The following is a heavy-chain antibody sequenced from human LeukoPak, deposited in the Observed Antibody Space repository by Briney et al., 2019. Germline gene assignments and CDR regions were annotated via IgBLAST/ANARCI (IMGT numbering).Heavy chain of an antibody. CDR1: GYTFTGYY. Sequence: GASVKVSCKASGYTFTGYYMHWVRQAPGQGLEWMGWINPNSGGTNYAQKFQGRVTMTRDTSISTAYMELSRLRSDDTAVYYCARGHSPIPPTVVTPDHLDYWGQGTLVTVSS. J-gene: IGHJ4*02. CDR3: ARGHSPIPPTVVTPDHLDY. D-gene: IGHD4-23*01. V-gene: IGHV1-2*02. CDR2: INPNSGGT.